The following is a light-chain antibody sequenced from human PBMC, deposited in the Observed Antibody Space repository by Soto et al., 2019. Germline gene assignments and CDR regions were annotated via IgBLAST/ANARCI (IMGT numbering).Light chain of an antibody. CDR1: QSVSNL. CDR3: QQSHNTPRT. J-gene: IGKJ1*01. Sequence: IQMTQSPSSLSACVGDRVTITCRASQSVSNLLNWYQQKPGKAPKLLIYSASSLQSGVPSRFSGSGSGTDFTLTISSLQPEDFATYYCQQSHNTPRTFGQGTKVDIK. CDR2: SAS. V-gene: IGKV1-39*01.